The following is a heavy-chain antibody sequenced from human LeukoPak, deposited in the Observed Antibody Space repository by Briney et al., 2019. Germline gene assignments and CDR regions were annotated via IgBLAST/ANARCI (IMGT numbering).Heavy chain of an antibody. CDR2: IYYSGDS. J-gene: IGHJ5*02. V-gene: IGHV4-39*07. CDR3: ARTNSFVAAAGTGWFDP. CDR1: GGSISSNSYY. D-gene: IGHD6-13*01. Sequence: SKTLSLTCTVSGGSISSNSYYWAWIRQPPGKGLEWIGSIYYSGDSYYNPSLKSRVTISVDTSKNQFSLKLSSVTAADTAVYYCARTNSFVAAAGTGWFDPWGQGTLVTVSS.